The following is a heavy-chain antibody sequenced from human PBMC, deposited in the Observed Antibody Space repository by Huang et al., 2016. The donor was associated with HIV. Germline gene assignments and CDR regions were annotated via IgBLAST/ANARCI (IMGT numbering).Heavy chain of an antibody. CDR1: GYTFTDSN. J-gene: IGHJ4*02. CDR2: INPKRGRR. D-gene: IGHD6-6*01. Sequence: QVQLVQSGAEVKNPGASVRVSCKASGYTFTDSNIHWVRQAPGQGLERMGVINPKRGRRNYEQRFQGRITMTRDTTLSTVQMELRRIQSDDAAVYFCAGDWSFGSSTSPADWGQGTLVTVSS. V-gene: IGHV1-2*02. CDR3: AGDWSFGSSTSPAD.